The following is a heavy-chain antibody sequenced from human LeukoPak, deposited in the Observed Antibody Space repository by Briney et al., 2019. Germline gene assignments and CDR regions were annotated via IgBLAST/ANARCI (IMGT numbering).Heavy chain of an antibody. V-gene: IGHV3-23*01. CDR2: ISGSGGST. J-gene: IGHJ4*02. Sequence: GGSLRLSCAASGFTFSSYGMSWVRQAPGKGLEWVSAISGSGGSTYYADSVKGRFTISRDNSKNTLYMQMNSLRAEDTAVYYCAKAGGYNSQGFDYWGQGTLVTVSS. D-gene: IGHD5-24*01. CDR3: AKAGGYNSQGFDY. CDR1: GFTFSSYG.